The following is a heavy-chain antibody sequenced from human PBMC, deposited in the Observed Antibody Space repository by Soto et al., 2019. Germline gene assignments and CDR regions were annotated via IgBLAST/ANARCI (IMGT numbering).Heavy chain of an antibody. J-gene: IGHJ4*02. CDR1: GFTFSSYA. Sequence: EVQLLESGGGLVQPGGSLRLSCAASGFTFSSYAMSWVRQAPGKGLEWVSAISGSGGSTYYADSVKGRFTISRDNSKNTMYLQMNSVIAEDTAVYYVAKIYNSGGYYFHYWGQGTLVTVSS. V-gene: IGHV3-23*01. D-gene: IGHD3-22*01. CDR3: AKIYNSGGYYFHY. CDR2: ISGSGGST.